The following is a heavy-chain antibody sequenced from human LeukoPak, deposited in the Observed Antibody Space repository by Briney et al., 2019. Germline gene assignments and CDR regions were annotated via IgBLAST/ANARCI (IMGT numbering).Heavy chain of an antibody. CDR1: GFTFSDHY. D-gene: IGHD4-23*01. V-gene: IGHV3-72*01. CDR2: SRNKADSYTT. Sequence: PWGSLRLSCAVSGFTFSDHYMDWVRQAPGKGLEWVGRSRNKADSYTTEHAASVKGRFTISRDDSKNSLYLQMNYLKTEDTAVYYCARGGLYGGSSAFDLWGQGNPVTVSS. CDR3: ARGGLYGGSSAFDL. J-gene: IGHJ4*02.